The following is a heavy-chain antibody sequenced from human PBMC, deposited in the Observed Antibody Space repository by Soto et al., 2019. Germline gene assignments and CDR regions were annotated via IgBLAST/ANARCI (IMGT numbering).Heavy chain of an antibody. J-gene: IGHJ6*01. CDR2: IIPIFGTA. D-gene: IGHD3-22*01. CDR1: GGTFSSYA. CDR3: ARARALIRRDYYDSSGYWSGYYYYGMDV. V-gene: IGHV1-69*01. Sequence: QVQLVQSVAEVKKPGSSVKVSCKASGGTFSSYAISWVRQAPGQGLEWMGGIIPIFGTANYAQKFQGRVTITATESTSTAYRELSSLKSEDTAVYYCARARALIRRDYYDSSGYWSGYYYYGMDVWGQGNTVTVSS.